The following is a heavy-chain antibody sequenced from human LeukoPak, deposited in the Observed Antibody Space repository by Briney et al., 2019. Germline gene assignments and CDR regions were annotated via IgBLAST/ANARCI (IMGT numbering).Heavy chain of an antibody. CDR1: GGTFSSYA. CDR2: IIPIFGTA. V-gene: IGHV1-69*13. J-gene: IGHJ4*02. CDR3: ASAAAAGTFGY. Sequence: GASVKVSCKASGGTFSSYAISLALQAPGQGLEWMGGIIPIFGTANYAQKFQGRVTITADESTSTAYMELSSLRSEDTAVYYCASAAAAGTFGYWGQGTLVTVSS. D-gene: IGHD6-13*01.